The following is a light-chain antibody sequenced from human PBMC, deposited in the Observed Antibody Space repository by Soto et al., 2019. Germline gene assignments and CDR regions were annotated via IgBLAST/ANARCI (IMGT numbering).Light chain of an antibody. J-gene: IGLJ1*01. V-gene: IGLV2-23*02. CDR3: CSYAGSSTYV. CDR1: SSEVGSYNL. CDR2: EFI. Sequence: QSALTQPASVSGSPGQSITISCTGTSSEVGSYNLVSWYQQHPGIAPKLMFFEFIKRPSGFFNRFSGSKFGNTSSLTFFGLQAEDEADYYCCSYAGSSTYVFGTGTKVTVL.